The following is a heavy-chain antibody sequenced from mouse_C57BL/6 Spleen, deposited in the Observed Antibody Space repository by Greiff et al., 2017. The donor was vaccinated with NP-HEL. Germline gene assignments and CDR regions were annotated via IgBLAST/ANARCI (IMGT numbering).Heavy chain of an antibody. CDR1: GFTFSDYG. J-gene: IGHJ3*01. CDR2: ISNLAYSI. Sequence: VMLVESGGGLVQPGGSLKLSCAASGFTFSDYGMAWVRQAPRKGPEWVAFISNLAYSIYYADTVTGRFTISRENAKNTLYLEMSSLRSEDTAMYYCATIYDGSAWFAYWGQRTLVTVSA. CDR3: ATIYDGSAWFAY. V-gene: IGHV5-15*01. D-gene: IGHD2-3*01.